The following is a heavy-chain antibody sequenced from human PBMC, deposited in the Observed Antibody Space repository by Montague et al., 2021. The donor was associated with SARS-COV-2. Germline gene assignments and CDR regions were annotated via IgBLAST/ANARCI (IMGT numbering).Heavy chain of an antibody. CDR1: GGSISTYS. CDR2: TTYSGST. D-gene: IGHD2-2*01. CDR3: ANFRRTQLLFGTLYYGMDV. V-gene: IGHV4-59*01. Sequence: SETLSLTCTVSGGSISTYSWSWFRHPPGTGLQWIGYTTYSGSTNSNHSLKSRVTISVDTSKNPFTLRLSSVTVADTAVYYCANFRRTQLLFGTLYYGMDVWGQGTTVTVSS. J-gene: IGHJ6*02.